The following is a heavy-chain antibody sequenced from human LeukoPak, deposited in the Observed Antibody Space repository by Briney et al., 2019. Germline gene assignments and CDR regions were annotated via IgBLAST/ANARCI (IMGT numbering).Heavy chain of an antibody. CDR1: GFTFKEHA. Sequence: PGRSLRLSCAASGFTFKEHAIHWVRQAPGKGLEWVAVISFNGVTKYYADSVKGRFTISRDNSKGTAFLQMNSLRRNDTAIYFCAKGLSAGTIDYWGQGALVTVSS. CDR3: AKGLSAGTIDY. D-gene: IGHD6-19*01. J-gene: IGHJ4*02. V-gene: IGHV3-30*18. CDR2: ISFNGVTK.